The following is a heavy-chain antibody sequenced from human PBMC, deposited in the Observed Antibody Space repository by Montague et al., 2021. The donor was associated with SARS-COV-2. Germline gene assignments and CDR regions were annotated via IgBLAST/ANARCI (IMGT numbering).Heavy chain of an antibody. Sequence: SLRLSCAASGFTFSDYWMHWVRQAPGKGLVWVSRIKGDGTNTIYADSVKGRFAISRDNAQNTVYLQMSSLRAEDAAVYYCVRDGDHWDFDYWGQGALVTGSP. V-gene: IGHV3-74*01. CDR2: IKGDGTNT. D-gene: IGHD2-21*01. CDR3: VRDGDHWDFDY. J-gene: IGHJ4*02. CDR1: GFTFSDYW.